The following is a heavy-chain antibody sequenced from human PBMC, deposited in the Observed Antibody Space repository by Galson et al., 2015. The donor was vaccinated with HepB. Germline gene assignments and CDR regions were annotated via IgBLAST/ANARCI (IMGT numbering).Heavy chain of an antibody. CDR3: ARGGRVVVAATQGVLFDY. Sequence: ETLSLTCAVYGGSSSGYYWSWIRQPPGKGLEWIGEINHSGSTNYNPSLKSRVTISVDTSKNQFSLKLSSVTAADTAVYYCARGGRVVVAATQGVLFDYWGQGTLVTVSS. CDR2: INHSGST. D-gene: IGHD2-15*01. J-gene: IGHJ4*02. V-gene: IGHV4-34*01. CDR1: GGSSSGYY.